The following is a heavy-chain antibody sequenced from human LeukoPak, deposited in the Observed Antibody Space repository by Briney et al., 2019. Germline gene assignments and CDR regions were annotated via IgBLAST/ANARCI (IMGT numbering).Heavy chain of an antibody. Sequence: GASVKVSCKASGYTFTSYGISWVRQAPGQGLEWMGWIGAYNGNTNYAQKLQGRVTMTTDTSTSTAYMELRSLRSDDTAVYYCARDFGGRQWELRTFDAFDIWGQGTMVTVSS. CDR1: GYTFTSYG. CDR2: IGAYNGNT. CDR3: ARDFGGRQWELRTFDAFDI. J-gene: IGHJ3*02. V-gene: IGHV1-18*01. D-gene: IGHD1-26*01.